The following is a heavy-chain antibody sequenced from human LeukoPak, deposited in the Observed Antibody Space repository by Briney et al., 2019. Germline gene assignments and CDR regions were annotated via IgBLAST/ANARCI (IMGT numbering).Heavy chain of an antibody. V-gene: IGHV4-39*07. CDR2: IYYSGST. Sequence: SETLSLTCTVSGGSISSSSYYWGWIRQPPGKGLEWIGSIYYSGSTYYNPSLKSRVTISVDTSKNQFSLKLSSVTAADTAVYYCARGATMIDAFDIWGQGTMVTVSS. J-gene: IGHJ3*02. CDR1: GGSISSSSYY. D-gene: IGHD3-22*01. CDR3: ARGATMIDAFDI.